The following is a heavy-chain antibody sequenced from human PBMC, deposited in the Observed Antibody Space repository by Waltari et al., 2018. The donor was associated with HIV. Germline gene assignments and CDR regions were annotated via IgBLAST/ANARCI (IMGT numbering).Heavy chain of an antibody. Sequence: QVYLMESGGGVVQPGGSLKLSCAASGFTFSSYGMHWVRQAPGKGMGWVAVIWSDGYNKFYADSVSGRFTFSRGKSKYTLCLQMNSLRADDTSLYYCVKERGPFNGFDIWGQGTMVTVSS. CDR2: IWSDGYNK. D-gene: IGHD3-16*01. V-gene: IGHV3-33*03. CDR1: GFTFSSYG. J-gene: IGHJ3*02. CDR3: VKERGPFNGFDI.